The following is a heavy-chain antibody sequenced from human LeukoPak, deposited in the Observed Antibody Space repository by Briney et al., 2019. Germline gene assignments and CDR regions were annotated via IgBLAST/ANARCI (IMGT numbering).Heavy chain of an antibody. CDR1: GGSISSSNW. Sequence: SETLSLTCAVSGGSISSSNWWTWVRQPPGKGLEWIGEIYHSGSTNYNPSLKSRVTISVDTSRNQFSLKLNSVTAADTAVYYCAKSNGYGLIDIWGQGTMVTVSS. D-gene: IGHD3-22*01. J-gene: IGHJ3*02. CDR3: AKSNGYGLIDI. V-gene: IGHV4-4*02. CDR2: IYHSGST.